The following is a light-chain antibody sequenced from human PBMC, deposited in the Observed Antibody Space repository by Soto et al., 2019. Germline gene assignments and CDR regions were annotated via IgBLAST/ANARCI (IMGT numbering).Light chain of an antibody. CDR3: QQSYTTPT. V-gene: IGKV1-39*01. Sequence: DINMTQSPSSLSASLGDRVTITCRASQNILTHLNWYQQKPGKAPRLLIYGASTLQSGVPSWFSGSGSGTDFTLTISSLQREDFATYFCQQSYTTPTFGQGTRMDIK. CDR1: QNILTH. J-gene: IGKJ5*01. CDR2: GAS.